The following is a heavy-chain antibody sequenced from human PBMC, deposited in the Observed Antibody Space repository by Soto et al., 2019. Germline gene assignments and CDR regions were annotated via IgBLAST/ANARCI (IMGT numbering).Heavy chain of an antibody. V-gene: IGHV3-23*01. CDR3: AKGRTVVTPPFCYFDY. D-gene: IGHD2-21*02. CDR1: GFTFSSYA. J-gene: IGHJ4*02. Sequence: EVQLLESGGGLVQPGGSLRLSYAASGFTFSSYAMSWVRQAPGKGLEWVSAISGSGGSTYYADSVKGRFTISRDNSKNTLYLQMNSLRAEDTAVYYCAKGRTVVTPPFCYFDYWGQGTLVTVSS. CDR2: ISGSGGST.